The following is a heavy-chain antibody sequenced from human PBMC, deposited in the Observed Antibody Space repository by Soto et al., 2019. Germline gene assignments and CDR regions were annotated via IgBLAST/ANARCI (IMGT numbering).Heavy chain of an antibody. Sequence: EVQLLESGGGLVQPGGSLRLSCSTSGFTFSSYAMHWVRQAPGKGLEWVSALSGSGGNTYYADSVRGRFTISRDNSKNALFLQMNSLRDEDTALYCCAKQRAGYGSVGDTYSLDFWGQGTPVTDSS. CDR2: LSGSGGNT. D-gene: IGHD3-10*01. CDR1: GFTFSSYA. CDR3: AKQRAGYGSVGDTYSLDF. V-gene: IGHV3-23*01. J-gene: IGHJ4*02.